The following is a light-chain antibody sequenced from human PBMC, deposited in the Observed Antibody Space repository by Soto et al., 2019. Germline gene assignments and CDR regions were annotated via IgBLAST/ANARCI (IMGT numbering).Light chain of an antibody. CDR3: AAWDDNLSALV. CDR1: SSNIGTNF. J-gene: IGLJ2*01. CDR2: RNN. V-gene: IGLV1-47*01. Sequence: QSVLTQPPSASGTPGQRVTISCSGGSSNIGTNFVPWYQLLPGTAPKLLIFRNNQRPSGVPDRFSGSRSGTSAPLAISGLRSEDEADYFCAAWDDNLSALVFGGGTKLTVL.